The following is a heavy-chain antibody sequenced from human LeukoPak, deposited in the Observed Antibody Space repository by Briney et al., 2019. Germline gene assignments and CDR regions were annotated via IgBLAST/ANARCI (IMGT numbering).Heavy chain of an antibody. CDR3: ARVPTYGRLGELSYYYYYMDV. D-gene: IGHD3-16*02. Sequence: PSETLSLTCTVSGYSISSGYYWGWIRQPPGKGLEWIGSIYHSGSTYYNPSLKSRVTISVDTSKNQFSLKLSSVTAADTAVYYCARVPTYGRLGELSYYYYYMDVWGKGTTVTVSS. CDR2: IYHSGST. J-gene: IGHJ6*03. CDR1: GYSISSGYY. V-gene: IGHV4-38-2*02.